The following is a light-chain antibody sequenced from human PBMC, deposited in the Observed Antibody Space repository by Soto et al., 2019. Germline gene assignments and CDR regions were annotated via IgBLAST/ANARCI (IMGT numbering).Light chain of an antibody. CDR1: QSVSSSF. Sequence: EIVLTQSPGTLSLSPGERATLSCRASQSVSSSFLAWYQRKPGQAPRLLIYGASIRATGIPDRFSGSGSGTDFTLTISRVEPEDFAVYYCQQYGSSPWTFGQGTKVEIK. CDR2: GAS. CDR3: QQYGSSPWT. J-gene: IGKJ1*01. V-gene: IGKV3-20*01.